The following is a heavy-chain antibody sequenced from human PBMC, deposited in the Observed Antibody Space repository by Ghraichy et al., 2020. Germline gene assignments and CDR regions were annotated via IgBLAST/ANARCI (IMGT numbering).Heavy chain of an antibody. CDR1: GGTFSSYA. CDR3: ANSVEMATIYFDY. CDR2: IIPIFGTA. Sequence: SVKVSCKASGGTFSSYAISWVRQAPGQGLEWMGGIIPIFGTANYAQKFQGRVTITADESTSTAYMELSSLRSEDTAVYYCANSVEMATIYFDYWGQGTLVTVSS. D-gene: IGHD5-24*01. V-gene: IGHV1-69*13. J-gene: IGHJ4*02.